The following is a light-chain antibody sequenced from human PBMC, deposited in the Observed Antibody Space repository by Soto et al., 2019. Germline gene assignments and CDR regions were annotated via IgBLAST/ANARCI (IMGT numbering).Light chain of an antibody. CDR1: NSNIGSNA. J-gene: IGLJ2*01. CDR2: SNN. V-gene: IGLV1-44*01. Sequence: QSVLTQPPSVSGTPGQRVTIACSGSNSNIGSNAVSWYHQLPGTAPKSLIYSNNQRPSGVPDRISGSKSGTSASLAISGLQSEDEAEYYCAAWDDSLRGRVFGEGTQLT. CDR3: AAWDDSLRGRV.